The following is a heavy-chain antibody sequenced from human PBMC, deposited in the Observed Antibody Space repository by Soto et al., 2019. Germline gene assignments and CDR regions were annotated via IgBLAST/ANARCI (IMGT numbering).Heavy chain of an antibody. CDR2: IYYDGTP. V-gene: IGHV4-39*02. D-gene: IGHD3-3*01. CDR3: ARFFGNAFDV. Sequence: QLQLQESGPGLVKPSETLSLTCSGSGGSISTDSYNWDWIRQSPGKGLEWIGTIYYDGTPSYNPSLKSQVTISVDTSRNHFSLKVKSVTAADTAMYYCARFFGNAFDVWGQGTMVKVSS. J-gene: IGHJ3*01. CDR1: GGSISTDSYN.